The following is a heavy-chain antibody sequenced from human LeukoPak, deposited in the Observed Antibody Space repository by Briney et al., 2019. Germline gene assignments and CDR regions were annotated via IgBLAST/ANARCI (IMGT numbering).Heavy chain of an antibody. CDR3: AKYLGGDRNNYFDY. D-gene: IGHD2-21*01. J-gene: IGHJ4*02. Sequence: GGSLRLSSLPAGFSSTSYARICLRQAPEKGLEWVSTISGSGGGTYYADSVKGRFTISRDDSKNTLYLQMNSLRAEDTAVYYCAKYLGGDRNNYFDYWGQGTLVTVSS. CDR2: ISGSGGGT. V-gene: IGHV3-23*01. CDR1: GFSSTSYA.